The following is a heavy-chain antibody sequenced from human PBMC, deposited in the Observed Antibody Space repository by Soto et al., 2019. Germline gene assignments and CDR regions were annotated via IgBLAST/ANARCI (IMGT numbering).Heavy chain of an antibody. V-gene: IGHV6-1*01. CDR2: TYYRAKWYN. CDR3: ARLMDCSGGSCLDFNDAFDI. J-gene: IGHJ3*02. CDR1: GDSVSSNSAA. Sequence: QTPSLTCAISGDSVSSNSAALDWIRQSPSRGLEWLGRTYYRAKWYNNYAVSVKSRITINPDTSKNQFSLQLNSVTPEDTAVYYCARLMDCSGGSCLDFNDAFDIWGQGTMVTVSS. D-gene: IGHD2-15*01.